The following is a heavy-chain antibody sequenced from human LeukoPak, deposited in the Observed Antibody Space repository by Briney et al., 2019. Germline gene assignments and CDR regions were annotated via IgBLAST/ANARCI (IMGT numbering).Heavy chain of an antibody. CDR1: GFTFSSYG. Sequence: PGGSLRLSCAASGFTFSSYGMRWVRQAPGKGLEWVAVIWYDGSNKYYADSVKGRFTISRDNSKNTLSLQMNSLRAEDTAVYYCARDEISFGELLYYFDYWGQGTLVTVSS. D-gene: IGHD3-10*01. V-gene: IGHV3-33*01. CDR3: ARDEISFGELLYYFDY. J-gene: IGHJ4*02. CDR2: IWYDGSNK.